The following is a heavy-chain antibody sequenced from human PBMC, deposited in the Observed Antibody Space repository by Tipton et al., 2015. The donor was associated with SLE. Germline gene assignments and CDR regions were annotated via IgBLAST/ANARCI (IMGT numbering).Heavy chain of an antibody. Sequence: TLSLTCTVSGGSISSYYWSWIRQPAGKGLEWIGRIYTSGSTNYNPSLKSRVTMSVDTSKNQFSLKLSSVTAADTAVYYCARSYDSGWVDAFDIWGQGTMVTVSS. CDR3: ARSYDSGWVDAFDI. CDR1: GGSISSYY. V-gene: IGHV4-4*07. CDR2: IYTSGST. D-gene: IGHD3-22*01. J-gene: IGHJ3*02.